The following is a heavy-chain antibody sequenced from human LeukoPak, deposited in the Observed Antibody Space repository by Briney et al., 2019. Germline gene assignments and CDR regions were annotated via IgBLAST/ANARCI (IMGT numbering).Heavy chain of an antibody. D-gene: IGHD3-22*01. J-gene: IGHJ4*02. Sequence: GGSLRLSCAASGFTFNSDSMNWVRQARGKGVEWVSSITSSSRYIYYADSVKGRVTISRDNAKKSLYVQMNSVRDEDTAVYEWGRHVVAVGFDYWGQGTLVTVSS. V-gene: IGHV3-21*01. CDR1: GFTFNSDS. CDR2: ITSSSRYI. CDR3: GRHVVAVGFDY.